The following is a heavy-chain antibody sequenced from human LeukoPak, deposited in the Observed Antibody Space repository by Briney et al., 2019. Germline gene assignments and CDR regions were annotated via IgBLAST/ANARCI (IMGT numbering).Heavy chain of an antibody. CDR2: IIPILGIA. CDR1: GGTFSSYA. D-gene: IGHD1-1*01. CDR3: ASRTTGTYTLDY. V-gene: IGHV1-69*04. J-gene: IGHJ4*02. Sequence: SVKVSCKASGGTFSSYAISWVRQAPGQGLEWMGRIIPILGIANYAQKFQGRVTITADKSTSTAYMELSSLRSEDTAVYYCASRTTGTYTLDYWGQGTLVTVSS.